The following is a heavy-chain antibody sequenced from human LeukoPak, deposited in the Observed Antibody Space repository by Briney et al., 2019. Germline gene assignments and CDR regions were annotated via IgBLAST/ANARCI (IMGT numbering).Heavy chain of an antibody. CDR2: IYPDDSET. V-gene: IGHV5-51*01. CDR3: ARQAYATRFDAFDI. J-gene: IGHJ3*02. Sequence: GESLKISCKGSGYKFTTDYIGWVRQMPGKGLEWMGIIYPDDSETKYSPSFKGQVTMSVDKSITTAFLQWSSLKASDTAMYYCARQAYATRFDAFDIWGQGTMVTVS. D-gene: IGHD2-15*01. CDR1: GYKFTTDY.